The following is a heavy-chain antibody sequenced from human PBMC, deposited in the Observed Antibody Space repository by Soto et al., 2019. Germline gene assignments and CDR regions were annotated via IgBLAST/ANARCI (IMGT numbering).Heavy chain of an antibody. V-gene: IGHV4-4*02. J-gene: IGHJ3*02. Sequence: PSETLSLTCAVSGGSISSSNWWSWVRQPPGKGLEWIGEIYHSGSTNYNPSLKSRVTISVDKSKNQFSLKLSSVTAADTAVYYCARGPLTIFGVVINRDAFDIWGQGTMVTVSS. D-gene: IGHD3-3*01. CDR3: ARGPLTIFGVVINRDAFDI. CDR2: IYHSGST. CDR1: GGSISSSNW.